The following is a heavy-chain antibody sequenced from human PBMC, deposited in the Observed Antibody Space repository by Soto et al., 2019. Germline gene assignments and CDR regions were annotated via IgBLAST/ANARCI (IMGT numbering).Heavy chain of an antibody. V-gene: IGHV4-4*07. CDR3: ARVKHSGGSYRWLDP. CDR1: GGSISGYY. J-gene: IGHJ5*02. CDR2: IYSSGST. D-gene: IGHD2-15*01. Sequence: SETLSLTCTVSGGSISGYYWTWIRQPAGKGLEYIGRIYSSGSTNFSPSLKSRVAMSVDTSQNQFSLKLTSMTAADTAIYYCARVKHSGGSYRWLDPWGQGTMVTVFS.